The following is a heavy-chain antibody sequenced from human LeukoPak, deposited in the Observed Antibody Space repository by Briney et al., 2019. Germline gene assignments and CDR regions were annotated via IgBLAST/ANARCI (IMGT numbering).Heavy chain of an antibody. CDR2: IYYSGST. J-gene: IGHJ3*02. D-gene: IGHD3-16*01. V-gene: IGHV4-59*01. CDR3: ARVTRYFDI. Sequence: LEWIGYIYYSGSTNYNPSLKSRVTISVDTSKNQFSLKLSSVTAADTAVYYCARVTRYFDIWGQGTTVTVSS.